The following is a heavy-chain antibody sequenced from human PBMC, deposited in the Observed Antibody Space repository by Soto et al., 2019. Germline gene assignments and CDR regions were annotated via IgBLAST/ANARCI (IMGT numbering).Heavy chain of an antibody. CDR2: IYHSGST. CDR3: ARRQGLEWNRAGWFDP. D-gene: IGHD3-3*01. CDR1: GGSISSSNW. Sequence: PSETLSLTCAVSGGSISSSNWWSWVRQPPGKGLEWIGEIYHSGSTNYNPSLKSRVTISVDKSKNQFSLKLSSVTAADTAVYYCARRQGLEWNRAGWFDPWGQGTLVTVSS. V-gene: IGHV4-4*02. J-gene: IGHJ5*02.